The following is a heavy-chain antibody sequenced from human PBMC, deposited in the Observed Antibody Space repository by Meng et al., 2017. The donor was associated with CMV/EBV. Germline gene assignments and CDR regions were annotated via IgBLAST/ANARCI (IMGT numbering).Heavy chain of an antibody. CDR3: ARSFRFGHSSPTGYDYYGMDV. D-gene: IGHD6-13*01. CDR2: FYPGDSDT. CDR1: GYIFTRLW. Sequence: GGSLRLSCKGSGYIFTRLWIGWVRQMPGQGLEWMGIFYPGDSDTRYRPSFQDQVTIPADKSISTAYLQWSSLKASDNAMYHCARSFRFGHSSPTGYDYYGMDVWGQGTTVTVSS. J-gene: IGHJ6*02. V-gene: IGHV5-51*01.